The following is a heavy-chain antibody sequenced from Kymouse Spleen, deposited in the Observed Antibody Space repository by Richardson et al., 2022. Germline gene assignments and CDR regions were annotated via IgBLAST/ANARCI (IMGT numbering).Heavy chain of an antibody. CDR3: ARILEWLDYYYYYGMDV. J-gene: IGHJ6*02. CDR1: GFTFSSYS. V-gene: IGHV3-21*03. D-gene: IGHD3-3*01. CDR2: ISSSSSYI. Sequence: EVQLVESGGGLVKPGGSLRLSCAASGFTFSSYSMNWVRQAPGKGLEWVSSISSSSSYIYYADSVKGRFTISRDNAKNSLYLQMNSLRAEDTAVYYCARILEWLDYYYYYGMDVWGQGTTVTVSS.